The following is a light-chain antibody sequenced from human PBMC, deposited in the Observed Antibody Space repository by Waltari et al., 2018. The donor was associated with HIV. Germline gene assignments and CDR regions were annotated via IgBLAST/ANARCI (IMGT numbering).Light chain of an antibody. CDR1: QSLENY. CDR3: QQYYRYPLT. CDR2: TVS. J-gene: IGKJ4*01. V-gene: IGKV1-8*01. Sequence: AIRMTQSPSSLSASTGDRVTITCRASQSLENYLAWYQQRPGKAPKLPIYTVSTLQSGVPSRFSGSGSGTDFTLTISGLRSEDYATYFCQQYYRYPLTFGGGTKVEIK.